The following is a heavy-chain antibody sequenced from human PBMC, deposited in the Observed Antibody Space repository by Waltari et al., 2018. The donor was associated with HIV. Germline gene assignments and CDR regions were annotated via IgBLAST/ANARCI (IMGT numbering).Heavy chain of an antibody. J-gene: IGHJ4*02. Sequence: EVQLVESGGGLVQPGRSLRLSCAASGFFFHDYAMHWVRQAPGKGLEGGSGISWNSGTIYYADSVRDRFTISRDNAKNSLYLQMNSLRAEDTAFYYCAKGGTVTTDYFNYWGQGTLVTVSS. CDR3: AKGGTVTTDYFNY. CDR2: ISWNSGTI. CDR1: GFFFHDYA. V-gene: IGHV3-9*01. D-gene: IGHD4-17*01.